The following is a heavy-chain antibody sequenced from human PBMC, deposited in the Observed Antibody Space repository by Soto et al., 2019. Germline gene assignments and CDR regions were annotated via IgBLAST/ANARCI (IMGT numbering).Heavy chain of an antibody. V-gene: IGHV3-33*01. CDR1: GFTFSSYG. D-gene: IGHD5-18*01. CDR2: IWYDGSNK. Sequence: GGSLRLSCAASGFTFSSYGMHWVRQAPGKGLEWVAVIWYDGSNKYYADSVKGRFTISRDNSKNTLYLQMNSLRAEDTAVYYCARDISAYSRDTAMVYYYYYGMDVWGQGTTVTVSS. J-gene: IGHJ6*02. CDR3: ARDISAYSRDTAMVYYYYYGMDV.